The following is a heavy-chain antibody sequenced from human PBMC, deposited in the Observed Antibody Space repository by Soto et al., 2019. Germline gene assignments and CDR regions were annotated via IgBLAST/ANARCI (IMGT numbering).Heavy chain of an antibody. CDR2: INAGNGNT. CDR1: GYTFTSYA. J-gene: IGHJ3*01. V-gene: IGHV1-3*01. Sequence: SSVQVSCKASGYTFTSYAMHWVRQAPGQRVEWMGWINAGNGNTKYSQKLQGRVTITRDTSASTAYMELSRLRSEDTAVYYCAREGLGEFARGFDLWGLGTMLT. D-gene: IGHD3-16*01. CDR3: AREGLGEFARGFDL.